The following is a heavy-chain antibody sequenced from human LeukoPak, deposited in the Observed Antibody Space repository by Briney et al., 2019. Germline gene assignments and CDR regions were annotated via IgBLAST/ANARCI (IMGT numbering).Heavy chain of an antibody. CDR1: GGSISSSSYY. CDR2: IYYSGST. V-gene: IGHV4-39*01. J-gene: IGHJ4*02. Sequence: SETLSLTCTVSGGSISSSSYYWGWIRQPPGKGLEWIGSIYYSGSTYYNPSLKSRVTISVDTSKNQFSLKLSSVTAADTAVYYCASQQGSTSLDYWGQGTLVTVSS. D-gene: IGHD2-2*01. CDR3: ASQQGSTSLDY.